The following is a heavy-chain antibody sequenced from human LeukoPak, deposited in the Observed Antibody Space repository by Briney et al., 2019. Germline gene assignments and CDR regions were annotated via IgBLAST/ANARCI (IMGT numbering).Heavy chain of an antibody. CDR2: VHHSGSI. D-gene: IGHD6-13*01. V-gene: IGHV4-34*01. CDR3: ARGVDSAKVGY. J-gene: IGHJ4*02. CDR1: GGSFSGYY. Sequence: PSETLSLTCAVFGGSFSGYYWSWVRQAPGKGLEWIGGVHHSGSINYNPSLASRFTISVDASKNQFSLKLTSVTAADTAMYYCARGVDSAKVGYWSQGTPVTVSS.